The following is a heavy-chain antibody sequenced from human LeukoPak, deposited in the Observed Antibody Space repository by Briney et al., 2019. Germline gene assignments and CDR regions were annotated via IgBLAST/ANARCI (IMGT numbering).Heavy chain of an antibody. J-gene: IGHJ4*02. CDR1: GGAISSYY. CDR3: AREALIRYYYDSSGYFDY. Sequence: SETLSLTCTVSGGAISSYYWSWIRQPPGKGLEWIGYIYYSGSTNYNPSLKSRVTISVDTSKNQFSLKLSSVTAADTAVYYCAREALIRYYYDSSGYFDYWGQGTLVTVSS. CDR2: IYYSGST. D-gene: IGHD3-22*01. V-gene: IGHV4-59*01.